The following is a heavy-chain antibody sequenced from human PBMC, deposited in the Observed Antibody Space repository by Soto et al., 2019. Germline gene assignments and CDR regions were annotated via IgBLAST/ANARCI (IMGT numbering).Heavy chain of an antibody. CDR3: ARQQAGSDYVWGSYRPPNWFDP. J-gene: IGHJ5*02. CDR1: GGSISSSSYY. CDR2: IYYSGST. D-gene: IGHD3-16*02. V-gene: IGHV4-39*01. Sequence: SETLSLTCTVSGGSISSSSYYWGWIRQPPGKGLEWIGSIYYSGSTYYDPSLKSRVTISVDTSKNQFSLKLSSVTAADTAVYYCARQQAGSDYVWGSYRPPNWFDPWGQGTLVTVSS.